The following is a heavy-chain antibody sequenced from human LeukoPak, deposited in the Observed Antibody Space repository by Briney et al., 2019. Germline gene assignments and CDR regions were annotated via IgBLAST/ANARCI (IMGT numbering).Heavy chain of an antibody. CDR1: GYTFTSYD. J-gene: IGHJ6*03. CDR2: MNPNSGNT. V-gene: IGHV1-8*03. CDR3: ARGVGATGGYYYYMDV. Sequence: ASVKVSCKASGYTFTSYDINWVRQATGQGLEWMGWMNPNSGNTGYAQKFQGRVTITRNTSISTAYMELSSLRSEDTAVYYCARGVGATGGYYYYMDVWGKGTTVTVSS. D-gene: IGHD1-26*01.